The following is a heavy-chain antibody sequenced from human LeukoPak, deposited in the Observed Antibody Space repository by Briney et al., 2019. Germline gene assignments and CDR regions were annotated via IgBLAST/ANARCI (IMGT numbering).Heavy chain of an antibody. CDR2: IYYSGST. Sequence: TASETLSLTCTASGGSISSGGYYWRWIRQHPGKGLEWIGHIYYSGSTYYNPSLKSRVTISVDTSKNQFSLKLSSVTAADTAVYYCARVMFGDSSGSDAFDIWGQGTMVTVSS. J-gene: IGHJ3*02. CDR3: ARVMFGDSSGSDAFDI. D-gene: IGHD3-22*01. V-gene: IGHV4-31*03. CDR1: GGSISSGGYY.